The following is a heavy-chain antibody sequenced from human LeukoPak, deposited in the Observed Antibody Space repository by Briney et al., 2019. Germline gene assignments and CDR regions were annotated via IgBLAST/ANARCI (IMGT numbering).Heavy chain of an antibody. J-gene: IGHJ4*02. CDR2: ISYDGSRK. CDR3: TTGIRGD. Sequence: GGSLRLSCAGSGFPFSHYAMHWVRQAPGKGLEWVAGISYDGSRKYYADSVKGRFTISRDDSKNTLYLHMNSLRSEDTAVYYCTTGIRGDCGQGTLVTVSS. D-gene: IGHD1-14*01. CDR1: GFPFSHYA. V-gene: IGHV3-30*04.